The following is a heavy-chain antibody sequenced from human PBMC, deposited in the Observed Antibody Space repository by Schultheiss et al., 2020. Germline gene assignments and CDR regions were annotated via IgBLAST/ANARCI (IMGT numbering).Heavy chain of an antibody. D-gene: IGHD2-2*01. CDR1: GFSLSTSGMR. Sequence: SGPTLVKPTQTLTLTCTFSGFSLSTSGMRVSWIRQPPGKALEWLARIDWDDDKFYSTSLKTRLTISKDTSKNQVVLTMTNMDPVDTATYYCARISSNRPYYYGMDVWGQGTTVNVSS. J-gene: IGHJ6*02. V-gene: IGHV2-70*04. CDR3: ARISSNRPYYYGMDV. CDR2: IDWDDDK.